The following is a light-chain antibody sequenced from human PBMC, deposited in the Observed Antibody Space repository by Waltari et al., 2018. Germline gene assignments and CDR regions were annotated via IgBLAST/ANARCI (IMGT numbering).Light chain of an antibody. CDR3: QQYYSTPWT. CDR2: CAS. Sequence: DIVMTQSPDSLAVSLGERATIHCKSSQSVLYSANNHNYLAWYQQKPGQPPKLLTYCASTRESGVPGRFSGSGSGTDFTLTISSLQAEDVAVYYCQQYYSTPWTFGQGTKVEIK. CDR1: QSVLYSANNHNY. V-gene: IGKV4-1*01. J-gene: IGKJ1*01.